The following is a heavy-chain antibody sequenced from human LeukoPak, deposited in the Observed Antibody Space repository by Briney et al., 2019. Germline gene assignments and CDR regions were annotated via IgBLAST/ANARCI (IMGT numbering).Heavy chain of an antibody. D-gene: IGHD2-15*01. Sequence: GGSLRLSCAASGFTFSNAWMSWVRQAPGKGLEWVGRIKRETDGGTTDYAAPVKGRFTISRDDSKNTLYLQMNSLKTEDTAVYYCTTYSYYFDCWGQGTLVTVSS. V-gene: IGHV3-15*01. J-gene: IGHJ4*02. CDR3: TTYSYYFDC. CDR2: IKRETDGGTT. CDR1: GFTFSNAW.